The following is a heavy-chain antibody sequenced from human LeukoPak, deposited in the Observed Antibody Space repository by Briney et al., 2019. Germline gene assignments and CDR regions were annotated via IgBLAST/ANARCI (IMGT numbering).Heavy chain of an antibody. V-gene: IGHV4-59*01. J-gene: IGHJ4*02. D-gene: IGHD5-18*01. CDR3: ARAPGYSYGYGYFDF. Sequence: SETLSLTCTAPGGSISSYYWNWIRQPPGKGLEWIGYISDTGNTEYNPSLKSRVTISLDTSKNQFSLKLSSVTAADTAVYYCARAPGYSYGYGYFDFWGQGTLVTVSS. CDR1: GGSISSYY. CDR2: ISDTGNT.